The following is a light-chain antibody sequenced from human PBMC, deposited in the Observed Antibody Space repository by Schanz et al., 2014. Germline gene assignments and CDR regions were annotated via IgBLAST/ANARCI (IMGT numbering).Light chain of an antibody. CDR1: QSVLYSSNNKNY. J-gene: IGKJ3*01. Sequence: DIVMTQSPDSLAVSLGERATINCKSSQSVLYSSNNKNYLAWYQQKPGQPPKLLIYWASTRESGVPDRFSGSGSETDFTLTISSLQAGDLAVYYCQQYYSIPFTFGPGTKVDIK. V-gene: IGKV4-1*01. CDR2: WAS. CDR3: QQYYSIPFT.